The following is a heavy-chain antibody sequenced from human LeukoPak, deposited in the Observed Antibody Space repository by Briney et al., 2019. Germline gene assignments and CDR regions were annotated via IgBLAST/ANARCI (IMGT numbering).Heavy chain of an antibody. CDR3: ARRGWFGELFPANY. D-gene: IGHD3-10*01. CDR2: ISYDGSNK. V-gene: IGHV3-30*03. Sequence: GGSLRLSCAASGFTFSTYGMHWVRQAPGKGLEWVAVISYDGSNKYYADSVKGRFTISGDNAKNSLYLQMNSLSAEDTAVYYCARRGWFGELFPANYWGQGTLVTVSS. J-gene: IGHJ4*02. CDR1: GFTFSTYG.